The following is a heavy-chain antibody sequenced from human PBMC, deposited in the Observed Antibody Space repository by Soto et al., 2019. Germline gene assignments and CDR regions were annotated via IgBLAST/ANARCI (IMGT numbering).Heavy chain of an antibody. Sequence: GESLKISCAASGFTFSSYSMNWVRQAPGKGLEWVSSISSSSSYIYYADSVKGRFTISRDNAKNSLYLQMNSLRAEDTAVYYCALGGWLQPFDYWGQGTLVTVSS. CDR3: ALGGWLQPFDY. CDR1: GFTFSSYS. D-gene: IGHD5-12*01. CDR2: ISSSSSYI. J-gene: IGHJ4*02. V-gene: IGHV3-21*01.